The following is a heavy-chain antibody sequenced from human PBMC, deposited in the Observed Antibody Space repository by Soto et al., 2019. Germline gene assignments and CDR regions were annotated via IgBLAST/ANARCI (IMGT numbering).Heavy chain of an antibody. Sequence: ASLRLSCAASGFTFSSYAMSWVRQAPGKGLEWVSAISGSGGSTYYADSVKGRFTISRDNSKNTLYLQMNSLRAEDTAVYYCAKRSVFTMIVVVSIDYWGQGTLVTVSS. CDR1: GFTFSSYA. D-gene: IGHD3-22*01. J-gene: IGHJ4*02. CDR3: AKRSVFTMIVVVSIDY. V-gene: IGHV3-23*01. CDR2: ISGSGGST.